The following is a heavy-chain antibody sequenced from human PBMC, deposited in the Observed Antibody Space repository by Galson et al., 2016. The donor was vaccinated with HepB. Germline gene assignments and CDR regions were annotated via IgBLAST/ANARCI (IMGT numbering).Heavy chain of an antibody. Sequence: ETLSLTCTVSGGSIDPYYWTWIRQTPGKGLEWIGYIPHTGSTHYNPSLKSRVTISVDTSKNQFSLKLSSVTAADTAVYYCARMSYFDISGYDYYFDYWGQGTLVTVSS. CDR1: GGSIDPYY. CDR2: IPHTGST. V-gene: IGHV4-59*01. D-gene: IGHD3-22*01. CDR3: ARMSYFDISGYDYYFDY. J-gene: IGHJ4*02.